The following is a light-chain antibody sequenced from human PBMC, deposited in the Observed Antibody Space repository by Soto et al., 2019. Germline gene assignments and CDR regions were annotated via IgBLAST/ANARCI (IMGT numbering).Light chain of an antibody. CDR3: SSYTNSSTQV. Sequence: QSSLAQAACVSGSPGQSITISCTGTSSDIGGYKHVSWYQQHPGKAPKLMIYEVTNRPSGVSYRFSGSKSGNTASLTISGLQAEDEADYYCSSYTNSSTQVFGTGTKV. CDR1: SSDIGGYKH. J-gene: IGLJ1*01. V-gene: IGLV2-14*01. CDR2: EVT.